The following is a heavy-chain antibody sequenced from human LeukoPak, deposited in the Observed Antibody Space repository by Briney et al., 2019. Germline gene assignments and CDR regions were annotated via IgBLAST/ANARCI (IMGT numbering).Heavy chain of an antibody. CDR3: ARRVVVAAAPYYFDY. Sequence: GGSLRLSCAASEFTFSSYWMHWVRQGPGKGLVWVSRINSDGSSTNYADSVRGRFTISRDNAENTLYLQMNSLRVEDTAVYYCARRVVVAAAPYYFDYWGQGTLVTVSS. CDR1: EFTFSSYW. J-gene: IGHJ4*02. V-gene: IGHV3-74*01. D-gene: IGHD2-2*01. CDR2: INSDGSST.